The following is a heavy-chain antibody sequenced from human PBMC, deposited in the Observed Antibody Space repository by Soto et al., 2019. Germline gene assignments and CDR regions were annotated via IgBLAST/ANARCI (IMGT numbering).Heavy chain of an antibody. Sequence: SVKVSCKASGGTFSSYAISWVRQAPGQGLEWMGGIIPIFGTASYAQKFQGRVTMTADETTSTAYMELTSLRSKDTAVYYCARGAVYSGSYYPFDPWGQGTLVTV. CDR3: ARGAVYSGSYYPFDP. CDR1: GGTFSSYA. J-gene: IGHJ5*02. CDR2: IIPIFGTA. V-gene: IGHV1-69*13. D-gene: IGHD1-26*01.